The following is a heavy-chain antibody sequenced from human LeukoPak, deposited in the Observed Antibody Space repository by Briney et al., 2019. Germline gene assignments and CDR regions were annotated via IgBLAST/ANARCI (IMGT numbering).Heavy chain of an antibody. J-gene: IGHJ4*02. CDR2: INHSGSA. D-gene: IGHD3-3*01. Sequence: SETLSLTCAVSGESFSGNFWTWIRQPPGKGLEWIGEINHSGSANYNPSLKSRVTISVDTSKNQFSLKLSSVTAADTAVYYCARGFDYDFWSGYQAPTFFDYWGQGTLVTVSS. CDR3: ARGFDYDFWSGYQAPTFFDY. CDR1: GESFSGNF. V-gene: IGHV4-34*01.